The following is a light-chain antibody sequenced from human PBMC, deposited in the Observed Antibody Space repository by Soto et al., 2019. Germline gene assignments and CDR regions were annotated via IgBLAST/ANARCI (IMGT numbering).Light chain of an antibody. CDR2: NVN. CDR1: SSDVGNYNY. Sequence: QSVLAQSASVSGSPGQSITISCTGTSSDVGNYNYVSWYQQHPGEVPKLIIFNVNNRPSGVSNRFSGSKSGNTASLTISGLQAEVYSYYYCSSFTSSTTYVFGTGPKFTVL. V-gene: IGLV2-14*01. J-gene: IGLJ1*01. CDR3: SSFTSSTTYV.